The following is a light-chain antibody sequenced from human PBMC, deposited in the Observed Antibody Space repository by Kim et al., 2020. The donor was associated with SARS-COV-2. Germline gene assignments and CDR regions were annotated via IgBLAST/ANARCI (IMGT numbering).Light chain of an antibody. CDR2: QDS. CDR1: NWGDKY. CDR3: QAWDSSTAV. J-gene: IGLJ3*02. V-gene: IGLV3-1*01. Sequence: SVSPGQTASITGSGDNWGDKYACWYQQKPGQSPVLVIYQDSKRPSGIPERFSGSNSGNTATLTISGTQAMDEADYYCQAWDSSTAVFGGGTQLTVL.